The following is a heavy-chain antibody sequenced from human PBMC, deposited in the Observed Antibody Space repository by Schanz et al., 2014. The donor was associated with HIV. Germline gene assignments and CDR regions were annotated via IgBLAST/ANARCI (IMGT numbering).Heavy chain of an antibody. CDR1: GFTFSSHA. V-gene: IGHV3-23*01. CDR2: ISISGETT. J-gene: IGHJ4*02. CDR3: ANEEVPNDY. Sequence: VQLLESGGGLVQPGGSLRLSCAVSGFTFSSHAMTWVRQAPGKGLEWVSGISISGETTYYADSVKGRFTISRDNSKNTLYLQMSSLRVEDTAVYYCANEEVPNDYWGQGTLVTVSS.